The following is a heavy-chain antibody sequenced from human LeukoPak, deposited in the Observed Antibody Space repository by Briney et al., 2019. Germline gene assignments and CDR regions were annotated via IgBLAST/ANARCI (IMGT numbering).Heavy chain of an antibody. J-gene: IGHJ6*03. D-gene: IGHD7-27*01. CDR3: ARDRENWGHYYYYYMDV. CDR2: IKQDGSEK. CDR1: GFTFSSYW. Sequence: GGSLGLSCAASGFTFSSYWMSWVRQAPGKGLEWVANIKQDGSEKYYVDSVKGRFTISRDNAKNSLYLQMNSLRAEDTAVYYCARDRENWGHYYYYYMDVWGKGTTVTVSS. V-gene: IGHV3-7*01.